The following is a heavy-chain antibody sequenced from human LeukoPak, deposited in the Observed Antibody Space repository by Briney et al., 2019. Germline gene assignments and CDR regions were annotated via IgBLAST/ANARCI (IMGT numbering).Heavy chain of an antibody. CDR3: ARDPGYSSSRYGDY. Sequence: SETLSLTCAVSGGSISSSNWWSWVRQPPGKGLEWIGEIYHSGSTNYNPSLKSRVTISVDKSKNQFSLKLSSVTAADTAVYYCARDPGYSSSRYGDYWGQGTLVTVSS. V-gene: IGHV4-4*02. J-gene: IGHJ4*02. CDR2: IYHSGST. CDR1: GGSISSSNW. D-gene: IGHD6-13*01.